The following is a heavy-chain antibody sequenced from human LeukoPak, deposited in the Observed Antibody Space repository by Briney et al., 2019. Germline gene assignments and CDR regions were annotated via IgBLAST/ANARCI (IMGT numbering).Heavy chain of an antibody. CDR2: TSSSDAGT. V-gene: IGHV3-23*01. D-gene: IGHD3-22*01. CDR1: GFTLSTYA. CDR3: ARDSEGTDYYDSSGYYWAAFDI. Sequence: GGSLRLSCAASGFTLSTYAMSWVRQTPGKGLEWVAATSSSDAGTYHADSVKGRFTISRDNSKNTLYLQMNSLRAEDTAVYYCARDSEGTDYYDSSGYYWAAFDIWGQGTMVTVSS. J-gene: IGHJ3*02.